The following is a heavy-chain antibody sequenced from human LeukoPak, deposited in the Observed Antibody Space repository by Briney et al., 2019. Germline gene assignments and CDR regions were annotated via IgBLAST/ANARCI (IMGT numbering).Heavy chain of an antibody. J-gene: IGHJ4*02. D-gene: IGHD3-22*01. V-gene: IGHV3-48*02. CDR2: ISSSSTI. CDR1: GFTFSSYS. CDR3: AREYYYDSSGPFDY. Sequence: GGSLRLSCAASGFTFSSYSMNWVRQAPGKGLEWVSYISSSSTIYYADSVKGRFTISRDNAKNSLYLQMNSLRDEDTAVYYCAREYYYDSSGPFDYWGQGTLVTVSS.